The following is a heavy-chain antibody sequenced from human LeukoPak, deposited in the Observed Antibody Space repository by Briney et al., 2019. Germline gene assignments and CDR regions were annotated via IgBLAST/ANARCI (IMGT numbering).Heavy chain of an antibody. J-gene: IGHJ4*02. CDR2: IGSSGTTI. V-gene: IGHV3-48*03. Sequence: GSLRLSCAVSGFPFSIYEMNWVRQAPGKGLEWVSNIGSSGTTIYYADSVKGRFSISRDNAKNSLYLQMNSLRVEDTAVYYCALLAVASDFDYWGQGALVTVSS. CDR3: ALLAVASDFDY. CDR1: GFPFSIYE. D-gene: IGHD6-19*01.